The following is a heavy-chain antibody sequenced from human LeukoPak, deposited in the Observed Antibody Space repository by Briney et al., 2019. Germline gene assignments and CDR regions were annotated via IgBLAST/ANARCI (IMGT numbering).Heavy chain of an antibody. Sequence: SETLSLTCTVSGGSISSYYWSWIRQPAGKGLEWIGRIYTSGSTYYNPSLKSRVTISVDRSKNQFSLKLSSVTAADTAVYYCARQKVTEMATTFHFDYWGQGTLVTVSS. D-gene: IGHD5-24*01. CDR1: GGSISSYY. CDR2: IYTSGST. V-gene: IGHV4-4*07. CDR3: ARQKVTEMATTFHFDY. J-gene: IGHJ4*02.